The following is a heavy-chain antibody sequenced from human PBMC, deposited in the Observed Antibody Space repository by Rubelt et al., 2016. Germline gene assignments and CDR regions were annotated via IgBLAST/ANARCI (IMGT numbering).Heavy chain of an antibody. CDR1: GYTFTSYA. Sequence: QVQLVQSGAEVKKPGASVKVSCKASGYTFTSYAMHWVRQAPGQRLEWLGWINAGNGNTKYSQKFQGRGTLTRDTSGSTAYMELSSLRSEDTAVYYCARKGYGYGMDVWGQGTTVTVSS. V-gene: IGHV1-3*01. J-gene: IGHJ6*02. CDR3: ARKGYGYGMDV. CDR2: INAGNGNT. D-gene: IGHD3-16*01.